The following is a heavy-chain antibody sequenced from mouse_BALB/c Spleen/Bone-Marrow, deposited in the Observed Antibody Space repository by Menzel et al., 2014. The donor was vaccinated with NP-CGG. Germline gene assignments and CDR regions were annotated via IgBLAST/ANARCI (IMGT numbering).Heavy chain of an antibody. J-gene: IGHJ4*01. CDR2: IYPGNSDT. CDR1: GYTFTSYW. V-gene: IGHV1-5*01. CDR3: TSYVRRYYYAMDY. Sequence: EVQLQQSGTVLARPGASVKMSCKASGYTFTSYWMHWVKQRPGQGLEWIGAIYPGNSDTSYNQKFKGKAKLTAVTSTSTAYMELSSLTNEDSAVYYCTSYVRRYYYAMDYWGQGTSVTVSS. D-gene: IGHD2-14*01.